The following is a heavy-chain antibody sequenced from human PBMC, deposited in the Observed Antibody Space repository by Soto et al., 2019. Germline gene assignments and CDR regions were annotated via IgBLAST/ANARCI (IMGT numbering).Heavy chain of an antibody. V-gene: IGHV3-30*18. D-gene: IGHD3-3*01. CDR3: AKGAWWLLSVDY. CDR2: ISYDGSNK. J-gene: IGHJ4*02. Sequence: QVQLVESGGGVVQPGRSLRLSCAASGFTFSSYGMHWVRQAPGKGLEWVAVISYDGSNKYYAASVKGRFTISRDNSKNTLYLQMNSLRAEDTDVYYCAKGAWWLLSVDYWGQGTLVTVSS. CDR1: GFTFSSYG.